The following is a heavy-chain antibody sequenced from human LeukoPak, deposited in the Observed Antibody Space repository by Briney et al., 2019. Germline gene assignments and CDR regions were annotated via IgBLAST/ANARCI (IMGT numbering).Heavy chain of an antibody. V-gene: IGHV4-59*01. Sequence: SETLSLTCTVSGGSISSYYWSWIRQPPGKGLEWIGYIYYSGSTNYNPPLKSRVTISVDTSKNQFPLKLSSVPAADTAVYYCARYPRARGRYPTGWYFDLWGRGTLVTVSS. CDR1: GGSISSYY. D-gene: IGHD1-26*01. CDR2: IYYSGST. J-gene: IGHJ2*01. CDR3: ARYPRARGRYPTGWYFDL.